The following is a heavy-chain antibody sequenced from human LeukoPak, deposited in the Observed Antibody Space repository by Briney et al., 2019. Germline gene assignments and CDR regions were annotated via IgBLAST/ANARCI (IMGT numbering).Heavy chain of an antibody. J-gene: IGHJ4*02. CDR1: GFTFSGYG. Sequence: PGGSLRLSCAASGFTFSGYGMHWVRQAPGKGLEWVAVISYDGSNKYYADSVKGRFTISRDNSKNTLYLQMNSLRAEDTAVYYCAKGLRYSDNWGQGTLVTVSS. V-gene: IGHV3-30*18. CDR3: AKGLRYSDN. CDR2: ISYDGSNK. D-gene: IGHD3-9*01.